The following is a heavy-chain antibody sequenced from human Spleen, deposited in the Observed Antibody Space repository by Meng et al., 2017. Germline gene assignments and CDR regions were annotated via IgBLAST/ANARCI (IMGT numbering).Heavy chain of an antibody. CDR3: ARDGLLWFGELSASTFDY. Sequence: ASVKVSCKASGYTFMNFGISWVRRAPGQGLEWVGWISAYNGNTNYAQKLQGRVTMTTDTSTSTAYMEMRSLRSYDTAVYYCARDGLLWFGELSASTFDYWGQETLVTVSS. D-gene: IGHD3-10*01. V-gene: IGHV1-18*01. CDR2: ISAYNGNT. J-gene: IGHJ4*02. CDR1: GYTFMNFG.